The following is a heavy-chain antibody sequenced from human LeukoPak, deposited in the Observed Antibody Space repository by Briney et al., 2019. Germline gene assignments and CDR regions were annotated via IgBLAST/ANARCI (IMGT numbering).Heavy chain of an antibody. Sequence: GGSLRLSCAASGFTFSSYEMNWVRQAPGKGLERVSYISSSGGTIYYADSVKGRFTISRDNAKNSLYLQMNSLRAEDTAVYYCARTLEHGNYWGQGILVTVSS. V-gene: IGHV3-48*03. D-gene: IGHD1/OR15-1a*01. J-gene: IGHJ4*02. CDR3: ARTLEHGNY. CDR2: ISSSGGTI. CDR1: GFTFSSYE.